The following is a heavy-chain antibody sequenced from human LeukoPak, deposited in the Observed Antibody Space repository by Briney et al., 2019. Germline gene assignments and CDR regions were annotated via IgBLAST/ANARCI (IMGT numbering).Heavy chain of an antibody. CDR3: VRDRSPLRMFDY. V-gene: IGHV3-30-3*01. CDR1: GFTFRDDA. J-gene: IGHJ4*02. D-gene: IGHD2/OR15-2a*01. CDR2: ISYDGGQK. Sequence: GLSLTLSCAASGFTFRDDALHWVRQAPGKGLEWVAVISYDGGQKFYADSVKGRFTISRDNFKNILYLHMNSLRTEDTAVYYCVRDRSPLRMFDYWGQGTLVIVSS.